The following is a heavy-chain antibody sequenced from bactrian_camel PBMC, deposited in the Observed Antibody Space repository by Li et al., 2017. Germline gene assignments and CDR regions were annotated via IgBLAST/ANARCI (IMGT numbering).Heavy chain of an antibody. CDR1: GYSAVTLC. CDR3: AASRSIWTSRTCQKYDY. CDR2: IAHDGSTT. D-gene: IGHD8*01. Sequence: HVQLVESGGGSVQAGGSLRLSCAAASGYSAVTLCMGWFRQSPGKEREAVAEIAHDGSTTKYTDSVKGRFTISKDRAKNTLYLQMDNLKSEDTAMYYCAASRSIWTSRTCQKYDYWGQGTQVTVS. V-gene: IGHV3S54*01. J-gene: IGHJ4*01.